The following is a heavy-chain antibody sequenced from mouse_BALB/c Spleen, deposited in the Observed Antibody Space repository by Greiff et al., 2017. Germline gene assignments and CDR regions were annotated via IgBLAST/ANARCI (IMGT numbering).Heavy chain of an antibody. J-gene: IGHJ4*01. V-gene: IGHV1S137*01. CDR2: ISTYYGDA. CDR1: GYTFTDYA. D-gene: IGHD1-1*01. Sequence: VQLKQSGAELVRPGVSVKISCKGSGYTFTDYAMHWVKQSHAKSLEWIGVISTYYGDASYNQKFKGKATMTVDKSSSTAYMELARLTSEDSAIYYCARLTTVVDAMDYWGQGTSVTVSS. CDR3: ARLTTVVDAMDY.